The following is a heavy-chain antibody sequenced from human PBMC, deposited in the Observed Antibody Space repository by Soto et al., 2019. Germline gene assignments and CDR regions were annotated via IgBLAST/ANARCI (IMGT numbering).Heavy chain of an antibody. V-gene: IGHV3-13*05. J-gene: IGHJ6*02. CDR2: ISAAGDP. CDR1: GFTFRNYD. CDR3: ARTDRDFYGLDV. Sequence: EVQLVESGGGLVQPGGSLRLSCEASGFTFRNYDMHWVRQGPGKGLEWVSGISAAGDPDYADSVEGRFTISRENAQNSFFLQRNSLRVGDTAVYYCARTDRDFYGLDVWGQGTTVIVSS.